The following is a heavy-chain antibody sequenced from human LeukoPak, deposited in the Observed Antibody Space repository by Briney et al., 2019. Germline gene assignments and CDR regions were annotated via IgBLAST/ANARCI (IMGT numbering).Heavy chain of an antibody. Sequence: PSETLSLTCTVSGYSISSGYYWDWIRQPPGKGLEWIGTLSHSGSSYYNPSLKSRVTISVDTSKNQFSLNLSSVTAADTAVYYCARSTVGSLYGEVFQNWGQGTLVTVSS. CDR2: LSHSGSS. D-gene: IGHD6-13*01. J-gene: IGHJ4*02. CDR1: GYSISSGYY. CDR3: ARSTVGSLYGEVFQN. V-gene: IGHV4-38-2*02.